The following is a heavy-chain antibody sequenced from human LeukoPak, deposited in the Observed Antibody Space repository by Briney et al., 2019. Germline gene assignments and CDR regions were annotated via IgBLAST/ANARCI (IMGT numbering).Heavy chain of an antibody. V-gene: IGHV1-2*06. CDR2: INPNSGGT. CDR1: GYTFTGYY. CDR3: ARDPDYYDSSGYYYTHMDV. J-gene: IGHJ6*03. D-gene: IGHD3-22*01. Sequence: GASVKVSCKASGYTFTGYYMHWVRQAPGQGLEWMGRINPNSGGTNYAQKFQGRVTINRDTSISTAYMELSRLRSDDTAVYYCARDPDYYDSSGYYYTHMDVWGKGTTVTVSS.